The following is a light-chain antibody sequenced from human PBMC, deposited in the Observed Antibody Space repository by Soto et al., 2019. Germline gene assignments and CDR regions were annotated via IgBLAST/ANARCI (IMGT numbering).Light chain of an antibody. V-gene: IGLV2-8*01. Sequence: QSALTQPPSASGSPGQSVTISCTGSSNDVGGYNYVSWYQQHPGKAPKLMIYEVSKRPSGVPDRFSGSKSGNTASLTVSGLQAEDDADYYCSSYSGTNSYVFGTGTKGTVL. J-gene: IGLJ1*01. CDR3: SSYSGTNSYV. CDR2: EVS. CDR1: SNDVGGYNY.